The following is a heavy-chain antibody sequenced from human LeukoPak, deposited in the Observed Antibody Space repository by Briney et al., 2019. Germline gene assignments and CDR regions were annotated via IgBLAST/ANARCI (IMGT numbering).Heavy chain of an antibody. V-gene: IGHV3-21*01. CDR3: ARGRNAGGPYYSDY. Sequence: PGGSLRLSCAASGFTFSTYAINWVRQAPGKGLEWVSSINSAGTSKKYADSLKGRFTSSRDNAKNSLFLQLSSLRDEDTAVYYCARGRNAGGPYYSDYWGQGTLVTVSS. D-gene: IGHD4-23*01. CDR2: INSAGTSK. CDR1: GFTFSTYA. J-gene: IGHJ4*02.